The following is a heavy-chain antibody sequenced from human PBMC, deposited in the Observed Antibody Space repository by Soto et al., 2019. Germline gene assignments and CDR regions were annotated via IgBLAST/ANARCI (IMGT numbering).Heavy chain of an antibody. CDR2: ISYSGST. Sequence: SETLSLTCTVSRGSINSHYWSWIRQPPGKGLEYIAYISYSGSTNYNPSLKSRLTISVDTSKNQFSLKLSSVTAADTAVYYCAGLNLYFLPPYYAFYIWGQGTMVTVSS. D-gene: IGHD3-9*01. V-gene: IGHV4-59*08. J-gene: IGHJ3*02. CDR1: RGSINSHY. CDR3: AGLNLYFLPPYYAFYI.